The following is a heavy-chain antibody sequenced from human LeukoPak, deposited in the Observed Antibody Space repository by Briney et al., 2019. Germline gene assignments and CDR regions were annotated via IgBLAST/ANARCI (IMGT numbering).Heavy chain of an antibody. D-gene: IGHD3-10*01. V-gene: IGHV4-59*01. CDR3: ARDRITMLRGVTTSRFDP. CDR2: IYYSGST. J-gene: IGHJ5*02. Sequence: PSETLSLTCTVSGGSISSYYWSWIRQPPGKGLEWIGYIYYSGSTNYNPSLKSRVTISVDTSKKKFSLKLSSVTAADTAVYYCARDRITMLRGVTTSRFDPWGQGTLVTVSS. CDR1: GGSISSYY.